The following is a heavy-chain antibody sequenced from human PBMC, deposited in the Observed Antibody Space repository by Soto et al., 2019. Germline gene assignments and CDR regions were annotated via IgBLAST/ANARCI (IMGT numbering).Heavy chain of an antibody. CDR3: ARRVSAHPFFDY. J-gene: IGHJ4*02. CDR1: GYMFANDW. D-gene: IGHD6-6*01. Sequence: GESLKISCQGSGYMFANDWIAWVRQMPGKGLEWMGIIFPGDSDARYSPSFQGQVTISADKSINTAYLQWSSLKASDTAIYYCARRVSAHPFFDYWGQGTPVTVSS. CDR2: IFPGDSDA. V-gene: IGHV5-51*01.